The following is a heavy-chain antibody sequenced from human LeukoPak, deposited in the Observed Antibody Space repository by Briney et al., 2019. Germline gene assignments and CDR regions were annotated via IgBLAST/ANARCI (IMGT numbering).Heavy chain of an antibody. D-gene: IGHD3-22*01. J-gene: IGHJ4*02. Sequence: GGSLRLSCAASGFTFSSYGMHWVRQAPGKGLEWVSSISSSTTYIYYADSVKGRFTISRDNAKNSLYLEMNSLGPEDTAVYYCARDLNNKNDRSGPFDYWGQGTLVTVSS. CDR1: GFTFSSYG. CDR3: ARDLNNKNDRSGPFDY. V-gene: IGHV3-21*01. CDR2: ISSSTTYI.